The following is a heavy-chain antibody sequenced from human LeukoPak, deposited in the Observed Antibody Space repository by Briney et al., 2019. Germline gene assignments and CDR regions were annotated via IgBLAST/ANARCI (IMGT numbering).Heavy chain of an antibody. J-gene: IGHJ3*02. CDR3: ARDRSGSLLAFDI. V-gene: IGHV1-18*01. CDR2: SSTYNGDT. CDR1: GYTFNKYG. Sequence: AASVKVSCKASGYTFNKYGISWLRQAPGQGLEWMGWSSTYNGDTKSAQKLQGRVTMTTDTPTSTAYMELRNLRSDDTAMYYCARDRSGSLLAFDIWGQGTMVTVSS. D-gene: IGHD3-10*01.